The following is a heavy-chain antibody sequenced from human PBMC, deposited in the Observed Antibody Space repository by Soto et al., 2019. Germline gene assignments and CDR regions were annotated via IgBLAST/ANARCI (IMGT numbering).Heavy chain of an antibody. J-gene: IGHJ4*02. D-gene: IGHD3-22*01. CDR3: AKDLHYYDSSGYYTGTGVFDY. Sequence: GGSLRLSCAASGFTFSSYAMSWVRQAPWKGLEWVSAISGSGGSTYYADSVKGRFTISRDNSKNTLYLQMNSLRAEDTAVYYCAKDLHYYDSSGYYTGTGVFDYWGQGTLVTVSS. CDR1: GFTFSSYA. CDR2: ISGSGGST. V-gene: IGHV3-23*01.